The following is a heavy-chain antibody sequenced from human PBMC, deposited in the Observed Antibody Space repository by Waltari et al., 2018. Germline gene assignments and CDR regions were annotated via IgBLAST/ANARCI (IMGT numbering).Heavy chain of an antibody. J-gene: IGHJ5*02. CDR3: ARDRGRGLYLDA. V-gene: IGHV4-4*02. CDR2: VLSTGKT. CDR1: GDSVTSPNW. Sequence: QLQLQESGPGLVKPSGTLSLSCAVSGDSVTSPNWWSWVRQSPQRGLEWIGQVLSTGKTNYSPSFASRVTMSLDASNNQFSLKVTSATAADTAVYYCARDRGRGLYLDAWGRGTLVTVSP. D-gene: IGHD2-15*01.